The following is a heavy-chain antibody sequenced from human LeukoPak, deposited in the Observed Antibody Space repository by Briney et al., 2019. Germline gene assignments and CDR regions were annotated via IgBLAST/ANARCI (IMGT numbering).Heavy chain of an antibody. CDR3: ATHIIEFRGVIDPAIDY. V-gene: IGHV4-4*09. CDR1: GGSISNYY. J-gene: IGHJ4*02. D-gene: IGHD3-16*02. CDR2: IYTSGST. Sequence: PSETLSLTCAVSGGSISNYYWSWIRQPPGKGLEWIGYIYTSGSTNYNPSLKSRVTISVDTSKNQVSLKLSSVTAADTAVCYCATHIIEFRGVIDPAIDYWGQGTLVTVSS.